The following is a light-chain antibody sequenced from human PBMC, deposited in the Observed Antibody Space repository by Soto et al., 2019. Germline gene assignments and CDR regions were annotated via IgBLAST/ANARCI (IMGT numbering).Light chain of an antibody. CDR1: QSVSNY. Sequence: IVLTQSSATLSLSPGARATLSCRAGQSVSNYLAWYQQKPGQAPRLLIYDTFNRATGIPARFSGSGSGTDFTLTISSLEAEDLAVYFCVQRSTWPWTSGQGTKVEIK. CDR3: VQRSTWPWT. V-gene: IGKV3-11*01. CDR2: DTF. J-gene: IGKJ1*01.